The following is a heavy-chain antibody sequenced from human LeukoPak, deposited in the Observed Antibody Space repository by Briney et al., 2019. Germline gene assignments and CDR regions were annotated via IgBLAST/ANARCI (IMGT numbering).Heavy chain of an antibody. CDR3: ARVGSYDILTGSVDY. CDR2: IYSGGST. D-gene: IGHD3-9*01. V-gene: IGHV3-66*01. CDR1: GFTVSSNY. Sequence: SGGSLRLSCAASGFTVSSNYMSWVRQAPGKGLEWVSVIYSGGSTYYADSVKGRFTISRDNSKNTLYLQMGSLRAEDMAVYYCARVGSYDILTGSVDYWGQGTLVTVSS. J-gene: IGHJ4*02.